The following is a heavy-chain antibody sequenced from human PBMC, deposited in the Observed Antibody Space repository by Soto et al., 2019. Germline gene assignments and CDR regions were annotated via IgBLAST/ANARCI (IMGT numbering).Heavy chain of an antibody. J-gene: IGHJ4*02. D-gene: IGHD6-13*01. CDR3: ATGGALIRAAAADFDY. CDR2: FDPEDGET. Sequence: QVRLVQSGAEVKKPGASVKVSCKVSGYTLTELSMHWVRQAPGKGLEWMGGFDPEDGETIYAQKFQGRVTMTEDTSTDTAYMELSSLRSEDTAVYYCATGGALIRAAAADFDYWGQGTLVTVSS. CDR1: GYTLTELS. V-gene: IGHV1-24*01.